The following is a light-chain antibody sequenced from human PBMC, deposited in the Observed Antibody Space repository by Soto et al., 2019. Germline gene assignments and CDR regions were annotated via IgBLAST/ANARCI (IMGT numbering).Light chain of an antibody. V-gene: IGKV3-15*01. CDR2: GAS. J-gene: IGKJ1*01. CDR3: QQYNDWPPRWT. Sequence: EIVMTQSPATLSLSPGERATLSCRASQSVSSNLAWYQQKPGQAPRLLIYGASTRATGIPARFSGSGSGTEFTLTISSLQSEDFAVYHCQQYNDWPPRWTFGQGTKVEIK. CDR1: QSVSSN.